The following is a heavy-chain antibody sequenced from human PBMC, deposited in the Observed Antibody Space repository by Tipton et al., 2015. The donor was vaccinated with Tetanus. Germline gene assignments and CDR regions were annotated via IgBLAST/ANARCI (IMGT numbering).Heavy chain of an antibody. Sequence: LRLSCAVSGFTFSTYWMTWVRQPPGKGLEWIGYIYHTGGSYYNPSLKSRVTMSVDLSKNEFSLNLASVTAADTAVYYCVRAPYSSPGKYYFDLWGQGTLVTVSS. V-gene: IGHV4-28*03. D-gene: IGHD4-11*01. CDR3: VRAPYSSPGKYYFDL. J-gene: IGHJ4*02. CDR1: GFTFSTYW. CDR2: IYHTGGS.